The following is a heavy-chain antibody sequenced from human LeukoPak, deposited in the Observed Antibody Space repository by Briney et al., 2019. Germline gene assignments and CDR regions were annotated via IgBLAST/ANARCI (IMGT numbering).Heavy chain of an antibody. Sequence: GGSLRLSCAASGFTFSSYWMHWVRQAPGKGLVWVSRINTDGSSTSYADSVKGRFTISRDNAKNTLYLRMNSLRAEDTAVYYCARDIGVVPAAFDYWGQGTLVTVSS. CDR3: ARDIGVVPAAFDY. D-gene: IGHD2-2*01. J-gene: IGHJ4*02. CDR2: INTDGSST. V-gene: IGHV3-74*01. CDR1: GFTFSSYW.